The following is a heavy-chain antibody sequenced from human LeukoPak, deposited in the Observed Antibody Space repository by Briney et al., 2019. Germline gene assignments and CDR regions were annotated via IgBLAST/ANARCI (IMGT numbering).Heavy chain of an antibody. CDR1: GGTLSSYG. CDR3: ARVTAAPTGYNWFDP. CDR2: IIPILGLA. D-gene: IGHD1-1*01. Sequence: SVKVSCKASGGTLSSYGISWVRQAPEQGLEWMGRIIPILGLANYAQKFQGRVTITADTTTRTVYMEVSSLRSEDTAVYYCARVTAAPTGYNWFDPWGQGTLVTVSS. V-gene: IGHV1-69*04. J-gene: IGHJ5*02.